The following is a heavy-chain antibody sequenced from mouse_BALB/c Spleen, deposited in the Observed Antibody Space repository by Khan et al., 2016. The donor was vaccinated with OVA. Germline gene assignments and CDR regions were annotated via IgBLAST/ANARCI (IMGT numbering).Heavy chain of an antibody. Sequence: QVQLKEPGPGLVAPSQSLSITCTVSGFSLTSYGVHWVRQPPGKGLEWLGFIWAGGSTNYNSALMSRLSISKDNSKSQVFLKMNSLQTDDAAMYYCARDTTAIPYWGQGTLVTVSA. V-gene: IGHV2-9*02. CDR2: IWAGGST. CDR3: ARDTTAIPY. D-gene: IGHD1-2*01. J-gene: IGHJ3*01. CDR1: GFSLTSYG.